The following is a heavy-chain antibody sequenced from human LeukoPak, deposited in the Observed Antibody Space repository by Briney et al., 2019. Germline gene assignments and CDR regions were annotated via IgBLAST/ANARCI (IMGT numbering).Heavy chain of an antibody. CDR1: GYTFTGYY. Sequence: ASVKVSCKASGYTFTGYYMHWVRQAPGQGLEWMGWINPNSGGTNYAQKFQGGVTMTRDTSISTAYMELSRLRSDDTAVYYCARDSAVGDNWFDPWGQGTLVTVSS. CDR3: ARDSAVGDNWFDP. D-gene: IGHD6-19*01. CDR2: INPNSGGT. J-gene: IGHJ5*02. V-gene: IGHV1-2*02.